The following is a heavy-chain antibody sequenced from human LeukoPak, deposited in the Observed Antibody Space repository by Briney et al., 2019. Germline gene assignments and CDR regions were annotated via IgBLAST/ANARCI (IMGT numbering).Heavy chain of an antibody. CDR1: GGSFSGYY. CDR3: ARIRYCSGGSCS. V-gene: IGHV4-34*01. D-gene: IGHD2-15*01. J-gene: IGHJ5*02. Sequence: SETLSLTCAVYGGSFSGYYWSWIRQPPGKGLEWIGEINHSGSTNYNPSLKSRVTISVDTSKNQFSLKLSSVTAADTAVYYCARIRYCSGGSCSWGQGTLVTVSS. CDR2: INHSGST.